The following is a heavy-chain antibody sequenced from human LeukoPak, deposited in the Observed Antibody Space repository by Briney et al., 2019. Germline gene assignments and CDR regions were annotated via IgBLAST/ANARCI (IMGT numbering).Heavy chain of an antibody. V-gene: IGHV4-34*01. Sequence: PSETLSLTCAVYGGSFSGYYWSWIRQPPGRGLEWIGEINHSGSTNYNPSLKSRVTISVDTPKNQFSLKLSSVTAADTAVYYCARGDMTTVTTPFDYWGQGTLVTVSS. D-gene: IGHD4-17*01. J-gene: IGHJ4*02. CDR1: GGSFSGYY. CDR3: ARGDMTTVTTPFDY. CDR2: INHSGST.